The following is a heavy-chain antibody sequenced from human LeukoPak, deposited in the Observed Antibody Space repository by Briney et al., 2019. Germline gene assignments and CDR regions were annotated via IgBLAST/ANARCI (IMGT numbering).Heavy chain of an antibody. Sequence: ASVKVSCKASNYTFSNYPISWVRQAPGQRLEWLGWISAYSGNTNYAQKVQGRVTMTTDRSTSTAYMELASLRPDDTAIYYCTRGSSSQYLQHWGQGTLVTVSS. CDR2: ISAYSGNT. J-gene: IGHJ1*01. D-gene: IGHD6-6*01. CDR1: NYTFSNYP. CDR3: TRGSSSQYLQH. V-gene: IGHV1-18*01.